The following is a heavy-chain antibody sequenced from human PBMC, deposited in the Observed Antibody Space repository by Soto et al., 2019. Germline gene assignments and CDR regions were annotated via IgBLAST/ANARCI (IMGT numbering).Heavy chain of an antibody. CDR3: ARDVGLDSDDFFAY. Sequence: LRLSCTASGFTFTSYGMGWVRQAPGKGLQWVSTIRGDGGQTHYTDSVKGRFSISRDNSKNTVYLQMDSLRAEDTAMYFCARDVGLDSDDFFAYWGQGTQVTVSS. J-gene: IGHJ4*02. D-gene: IGHD3-9*01. CDR1: GFTFTSYG. CDR2: IRGDGGQT. V-gene: IGHV3-23*01.